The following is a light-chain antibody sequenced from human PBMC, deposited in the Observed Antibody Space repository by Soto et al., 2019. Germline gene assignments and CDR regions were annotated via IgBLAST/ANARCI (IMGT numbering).Light chain of an antibody. CDR3: SSYTSDSTLVV. Sequence: QSVLTQPASVSGSPGQTITISCTGTSRDIGGYNYVSWYQHHPGKAPKLMIYDVSNRPSGISNRFSGSKSGSTASLTISGLQAVDEADYWCSSYTSDSTLVVFGGGTQLTVL. CDR2: DVS. CDR1: SRDIGGYNY. V-gene: IGLV2-14*03. J-gene: IGLJ2*01.